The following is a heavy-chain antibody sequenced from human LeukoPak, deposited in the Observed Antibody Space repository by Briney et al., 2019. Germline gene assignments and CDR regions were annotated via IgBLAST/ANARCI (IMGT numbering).Heavy chain of an antibody. J-gene: IGHJ4*02. CDR2: ISAYNGNT. Sequence: ASVKVSCKASGYTFTSYGISWVRQAPGQGLEWMGWISAYNGNTNYAQKLQVRVTMTTDTSTSTAYMELRSLRSDDTAVYYCARDKGADYDSASDIDYWGQGTLVTVSS. D-gene: IGHD3-22*01. V-gene: IGHV1-18*01. CDR3: ARDKGADYDSASDIDY. CDR1: GYTFTSYG.